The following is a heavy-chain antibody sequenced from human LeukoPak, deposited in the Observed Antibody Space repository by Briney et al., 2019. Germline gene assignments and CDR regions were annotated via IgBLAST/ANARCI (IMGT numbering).Heavy chain of an antibody. CDR1: GFTFSSYA. CDR2: ISGSGGST. V-gene: IGHV3-23*01. CDR3: ARVEGGFDS. J-gene: IGHJ4*02. D-gene: IGHD3-16*01. Sequence: SGGSLRLSCAASGFTFSSYAMSWVRQAPGKGLEWVSAISGSGGSTYYADSVKGRFTISRDNAKNSLYLQMNSLRAEDTAVYYCARVEGGFDSWGQGTLVTVSS.